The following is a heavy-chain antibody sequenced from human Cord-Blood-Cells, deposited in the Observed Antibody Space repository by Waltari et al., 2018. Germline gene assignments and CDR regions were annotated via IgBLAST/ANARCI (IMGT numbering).Heavy chain of an antibody. CDR3: ATLKYQNLRFGDMDV. CDR2: FDPEGGET. CDR1: GYTLTELS. Sequence: QVQLVQSGAEVKKPGASVKVSCKVSGYTLTELSMHWVRQAPGKGLEWMGGFDPEGGETIYAQQFQDRVTMTEDTSTDTAYMEVSSLRSEDTAVYYCATLKYQNLRFGDMDVWGKGTTVTVSS. J-gene: IGHJ6*03. V-gene: IGHV1-24*01. D-gene: IGHD3-3*01.